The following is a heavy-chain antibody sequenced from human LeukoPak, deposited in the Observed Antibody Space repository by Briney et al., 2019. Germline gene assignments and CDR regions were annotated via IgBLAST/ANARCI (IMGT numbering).Heavy chain of an antibody. V-gene: IGHV4-30-4*01. D-gene: IGHD4-11*01. J-gene: IGHJ4*02. CDR2: IYYSGST. Sequence: PSETLSLTCTVSGGSISSGDHYWSWIRQPPGKGLEWIGYIYYSGSTYYNPSLKSRVTISVDMSKNQFSLKLSSVTAADTAVYYCARDRDSNYFGYWGQGTLVTVSS. CDR3: ARDRDSNYFGY. CDR1: GGSISSGDHY.